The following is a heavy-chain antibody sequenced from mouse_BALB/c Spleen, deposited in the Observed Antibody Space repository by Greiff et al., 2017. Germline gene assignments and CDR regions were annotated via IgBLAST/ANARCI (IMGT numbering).Heavy chain of an antibody. CDR2: ISSGGST. Sequence: EVQGVESGGGLVKPGGSLKLSCAASGFTFSSYAMSWVRQTPEKRLEWVASISSGGSTYYPDSVKGRFTISRDNARNILYLQMSSLRSEDTAMYYCAREDYYGSSQYYFDYWGQGTTLTVSS. D-gene: IGHD1-1*01. CDR1: GFTFSSYA. J-gene: IGHJ2*01. V-gene: IGHV5-6-5*01. CDR3: AREDYYGSSQYYFDY.